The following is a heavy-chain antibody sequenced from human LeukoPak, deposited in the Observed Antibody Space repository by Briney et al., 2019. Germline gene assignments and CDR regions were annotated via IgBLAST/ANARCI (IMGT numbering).Heavy chain of an antibody. J-gene: IGHJ3*02. CDR3: ARGFRISIFGVVITEDAFDI. D-gene: IGHD3-3*02. V-gene: IGHV1-18*01. Sequence: ASVKVSCKASGYTFTSYDISWVRQAPGQGVEWMGCISAHNGNTNYAQKLQGRVTMTTDTSTNTVYMDLRSLRSDDTDVYYCARGFRISIFGVVITEDAFDIWGQGTLVTVSS. CDR1: GYTFTSYD. CDR2: ISAHNGNT.